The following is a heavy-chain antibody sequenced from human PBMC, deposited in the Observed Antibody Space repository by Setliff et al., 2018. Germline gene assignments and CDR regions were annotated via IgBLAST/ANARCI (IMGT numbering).Heavy chain of an antibody. Sequence: HPGGSLRLSCAASGFTFSGYYMQWVRQAPGKGLEWVANIKKDGSIKYYLDSVRGRFTISRDNAENSLTLQMNSLRVEDTAVYYCSRDLQGSGDYVVDYWGQGTLVTVSS. CDR3: SRDLQGSGDYVVDY. CDR2: IKKDGSIK. J-gene: IGHJ4*02. D-gene: IGHD4-17*01. V-gene: IGHV3-7*01. CDR1: GFTFSGYY.